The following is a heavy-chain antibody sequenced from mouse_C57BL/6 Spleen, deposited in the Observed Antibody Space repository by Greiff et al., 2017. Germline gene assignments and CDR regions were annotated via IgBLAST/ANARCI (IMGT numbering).Heavy chain of an antibody. D-gene: IGHD2-3*01. CDR2: IYPGDGDT. Sequence: QVQLQQSGPELVKPGASVKISCKASGYAFSSSWMNWVKQRPGKGLEWIGRIYPGDGDTNYNGKFKGKATLTADKSSSTAYMQLSSLTSEDSAVYCCARGDGYYPYWYFDVWGTGTTVTVSS. J-gene: IGHJ1*03. CDR1: GYAFSSSW. V-gene: IGHV1-82*01. CDR3: ARGDGYYPYWYFDV.